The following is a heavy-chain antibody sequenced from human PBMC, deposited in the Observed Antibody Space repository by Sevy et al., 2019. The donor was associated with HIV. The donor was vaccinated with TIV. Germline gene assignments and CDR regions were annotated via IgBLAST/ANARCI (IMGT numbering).Heavy chain of an antibody. CDR2: IRGTGET. J-gene: IGHJ5*01. CDR3: AKDGSRIWNRHNWFDS. CDR1: GFTFDDYA. D-gene: IGHD3-3*01. V-gene: IGHV3-23*01. Sequence: GGSLRLSCAASGFTFDDYALSWVRQAPGMGLEWVSSIRGTGETYYTDSVKGRFTVSRDNSKTTMFLQMIGLRAEDTAVYYCAKDGSRIWNRHNWFDSWGQGTLVTASS.